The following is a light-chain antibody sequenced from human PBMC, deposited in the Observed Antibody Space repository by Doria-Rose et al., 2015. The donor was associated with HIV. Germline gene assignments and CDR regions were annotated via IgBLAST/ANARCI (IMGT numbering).Light chain of an antibody. V-gene: IGKV3-20*01. CDR2: DGS. CDR3: HQYGTSWT. CDR1: QSFSSTY. Sequence: LTQSPCTLSLSPGERATLSCRASQSFSSTYLAWYQQKPGQAPSLLIYDGSTRATGIPDRFSASGSGTDFTLTINRLEPEDFALYYCHQYGTSWTFGQGTKVEI. J-gene: IGKJ1*01.